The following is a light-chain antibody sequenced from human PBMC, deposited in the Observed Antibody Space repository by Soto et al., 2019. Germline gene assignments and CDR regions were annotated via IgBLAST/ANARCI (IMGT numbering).Light chain of an antibody. V-gene: IGLV1-44*01. Sequence: LTQPPSASGTPGQRVTISCSGSSSNIGSNTVNWYQQLPGTAPKLLIYSNNQRPSGVPDRFSGSKSGTSASLAISGLQSEDEADYYCAAWDDSLNGSWVFGGGTKLTVL. CDR3: AAWDDSLNGSWV. CDR1: SSNIGSNT. J-gene: IGLJ3*02. CDR2: SNN.